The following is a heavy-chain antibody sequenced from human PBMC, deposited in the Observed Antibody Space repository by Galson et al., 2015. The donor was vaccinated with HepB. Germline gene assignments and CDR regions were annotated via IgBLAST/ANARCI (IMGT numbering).Heavy chain of an antibody. CDR3: ARKRFYGDYEGYFDY. V-gene: IGHV3-11*06. D-gene: IGHD4-17*01. CDR1: GFTFSDYY. CDR2: ISSSSSYT. J-gene: IGHJ4*02. Sequence: SLRLSCAASGFTFSDYYMSWIRQAPGKGLEWVSYISSSSSYTNYADSVKGRFTISRDNAKNSLYLQMNSLRAEDTAVYYCARKRFYGDYEGYFDYWGQGTLVTVSS.